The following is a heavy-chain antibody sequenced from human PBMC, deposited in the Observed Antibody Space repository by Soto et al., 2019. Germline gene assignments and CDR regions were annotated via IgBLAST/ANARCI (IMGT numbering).Heavy chain of an antibody. V-gene: IGHV1-69*06. CDR1: GGTLSSFINYP. CDR3: ARRDTSGFLRYFDN. D-gene: IGHD3-3*01. CDR2: IVPNVGTV. Sequence: QMQLVQSGAEVKKPGSSVKVSCKASGGTLSSFINYPINWVRQDPGQGLAWMGGIVPNVGTVNYAPKFQGRVTITVEKSTGTAYMEVSSLRSEDTALYYCARRDTSGFLRYFDNWGQGTLVTVSS. J-gene: IGHJ4*02.